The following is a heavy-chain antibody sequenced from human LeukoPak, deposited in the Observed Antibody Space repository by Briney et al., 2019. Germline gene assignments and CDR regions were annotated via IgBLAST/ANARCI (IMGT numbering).Heavy chain of an antibody. V-gene: IGHV4-4*07. CDR2: IYTTGST. CDR3: ARVLSDRFAIFGVVIDTFDI. D-gene: IGHD3-3*01. CDR1: GGSITGHY. J-gene: IGHJ3*02. Sequence: PSETLSLTCGVSGGSITGHYWSWIRQPAGKGLEWIGRIYTTGSTNYNPSLKSRVTMSVDTSKNQFSLKLSSVTAADTAVYYCARVLSDRFAIFGVVIDTFDIWGQGTMVTVSS.